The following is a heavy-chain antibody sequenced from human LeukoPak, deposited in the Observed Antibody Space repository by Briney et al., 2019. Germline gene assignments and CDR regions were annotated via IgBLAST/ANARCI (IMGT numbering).Heavy chain of an antibody. CDR1: GGSISGGGYY. J-gene: IGHJ4*02. V-gene: IGHV4-31*03. CDR3: ARELDYGDYGGFDY. Sequence: SQTLSLTCTVSGGSISGGGYYWSWIRQHPGKGLEWIGYIYYSGSTYYNPSLKSRVTISVDTSKNQFSLKLSSVTAADTAVYYCARELDYGDYGGFDYWGQGTLVTVSS. CDR2: IYYSGST. D-gene: IGHD4-17*01.